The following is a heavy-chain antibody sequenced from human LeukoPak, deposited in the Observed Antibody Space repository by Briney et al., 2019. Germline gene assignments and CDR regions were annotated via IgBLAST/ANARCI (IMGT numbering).Heavy chain of an antibody. CDR2: ISSTGSII. J-gene: IGHJ4*02. Sequence: GGSLRLSCAASGFSFNIYEMNWVRQAPGKGLEWVSYISSTGSIILYADSVKGRFTISRDTSKNTIYLLVNSVRAEDTAVYYCVKDSRRYFDYWGQGTLVTVSS. V-gene: IGHV3-48*03. CDR1: GFSFNIYE. CDR3: VKDSRRYFDY. D-gene: IGHD1-26*01.